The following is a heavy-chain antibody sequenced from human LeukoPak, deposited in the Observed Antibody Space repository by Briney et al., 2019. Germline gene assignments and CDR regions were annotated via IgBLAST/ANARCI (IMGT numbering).Heavy chain of an antibody. J-gene: IGHJ4*02. CDR1: GFPFSSYS. Sequence: GGSLRLSCAASGFPFSSYSMNWVRQAPGEGLEWVTISRDNAKNSLYLQMNSLRAEDTAVYYCARTFYCGGDCYALDYWGQGTLVTVSS. CDR3: ARTFYCGGDCYALDY. D-gene: IGHD2-21*02. V-gene: IGHV3-48*01.